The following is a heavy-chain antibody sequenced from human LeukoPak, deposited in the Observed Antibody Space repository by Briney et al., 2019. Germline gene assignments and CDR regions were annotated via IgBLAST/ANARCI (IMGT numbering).Heavy chain of an antibody. CDR3: ARHKDCASITRCLFDY. J-gene: IGHJ4*01. Sequence: SETLSLTCTVSCTSISGSDYYWTWLRHPPGNGLEWIARICYSGISLYNQSLNSRVTMCVATSKNQFSLKLNSVTATDTAIFYCARHKDCASITRCLFDYW. CDR2: ICYSGIS. V-gene: IGHV4-39*01. CDR1: CTSISGSDYY. D-gene: IGHD2-21*01.